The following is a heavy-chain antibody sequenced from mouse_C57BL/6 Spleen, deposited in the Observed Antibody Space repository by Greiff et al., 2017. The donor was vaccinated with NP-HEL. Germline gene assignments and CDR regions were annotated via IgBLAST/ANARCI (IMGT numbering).Heavy chain of an antibody. D-gene: IGHD1-1*01. J-gene: IGHJ2*01. CDR1: GYTFTSYW. V-gene: IGHV1-52*01. CDR2: IDPSDSET. CDR3: ARTDAHYDFDY. Sequence: VQLQQPGAELVRPGSSVKLSCKASGYTFTSYWMHWVKQRPIQGLEWIGNIDPSDSETHYNQKFKDKATLTVDKSSSTAYMQLSSLTSEDSAVYYCARTDAHYDFDYWGQGTTLTVSS.